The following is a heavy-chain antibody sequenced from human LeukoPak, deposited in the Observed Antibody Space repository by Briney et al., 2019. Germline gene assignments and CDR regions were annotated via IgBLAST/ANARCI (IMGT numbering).Heavy chain of an antibody. CDR1: GYTFTNYG. D-gene: IGHD3-10*01. Sequence: GASVKVSCKASGYTFTNYGISWVRQAPGQGLEWMGWISPYNGNTDYAQKLQGRVTMTTDTSTSTAYIELRSLRSDDTAVYYCARGFRELRWFGDALGGMDVWGQGTTVTVSS. CDR2: ISPYNGNT. CDR3: ARGFRELRWFGDALGGMDV. J-gene: IGHJ6*02. V-gene: IGHV1-18*01.